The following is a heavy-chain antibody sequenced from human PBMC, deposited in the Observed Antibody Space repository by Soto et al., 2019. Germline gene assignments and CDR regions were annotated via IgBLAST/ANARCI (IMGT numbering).Heavy chain of an antibody. CDR3: TRGGCPGGDTCSAAVFEI. CDR2: MSNDGSST. Sequence: EVQLVESGGGLVQPGGSLRLTCAASGFTFSNYWMHWVRQAPEKGLVWVSRMSNDGSSTNYADSVKGRFTISRDNAKNTLFLQMNSLRDEDTAVYYCTRGGCPGGDTCSAAVFEIWGQGTVVTVSS. J-gene: IGHJ3*02. V-gene: IGHV3-74*01. CDR1: GFTFSNYW. D-gene: IGHD2-8*02.